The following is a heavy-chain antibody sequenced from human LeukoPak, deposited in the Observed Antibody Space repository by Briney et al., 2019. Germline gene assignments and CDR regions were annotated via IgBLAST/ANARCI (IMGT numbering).Heavy chain of an antibody. D-gene: IGHD3-10*02. CDR2: ISGDGDST. CDR3: AAYVNLDF. J-gene: IGHJ4*02. Sequence: GGSLRLSCAASGFIFDESAMHWVRQPPGKGLEWVSLISGDGDSTFYADSVRGRFTISRDNSNNSLYLQMNSLRPEDTALYYCAAYVNLDFWGQGTLVIAS. CDR1: GFIFDESA. V-gene: IGHV3-43*02.